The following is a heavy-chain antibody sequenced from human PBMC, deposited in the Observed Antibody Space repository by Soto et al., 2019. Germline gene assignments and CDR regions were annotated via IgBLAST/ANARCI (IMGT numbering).Heavy chain of an antibody. Sequence: QPGGSLRLSCAASGFTFSSYDMHWVRQATGKGLEWVSAIGTAGDTYYPGSVKGRFTISRENAKNSLYLQMNSLRAGDTAVYYCARGHCSGGSCLFDYWGQGTLVTVSS. CDR1: GFTFSSYD. J-gene: IGHJ4*02. CDR3: ARGHCSGGSCLFDY. CDR2: IGTAGDT. D-gene: IGHD2-15*01. V-gene: IGHV3-13*01.